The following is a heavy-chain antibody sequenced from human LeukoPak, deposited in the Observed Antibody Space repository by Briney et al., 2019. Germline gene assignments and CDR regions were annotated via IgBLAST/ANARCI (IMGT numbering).Heavy chain of an antibody. CDR2: IDPSDSYT. V-gene: IGHV5-10-1*01. D-gene: IGHD2-15*01. Sequence: GESLKISCKGSGYSFTSYWISWVRQMPGKGVGWMGRIDPSDSYTNYSPSFQGHVTISADKSISTAYLQWSSLKASDSAMYYCARHGEVAATPDNSGLDYWGQGTLVTVS. CDR1: GYSFTSYW. J-gene: IGHJ4*02. CDR3: ARHGEVAATPDNSGLDY.